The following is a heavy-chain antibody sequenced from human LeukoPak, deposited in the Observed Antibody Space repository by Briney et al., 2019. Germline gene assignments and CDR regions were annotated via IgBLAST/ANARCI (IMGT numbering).Heavy chain of an antibody. Sequence: SETLSLTCAVYGGSFSGYYWSWIRQPPGKGLEWIGEINHSGSTNYNPSLKSRVTISVDTSKNQFSLKLSSVTAADTAVYYCARQPGVRYFDWLLKPGYYFDYWGQGTLVTVSS. CDR1: GGSFSGYY. CDR2: INHSGST. V-gene: IGHV4-34*01. J-gene: IGHJ4*02. D-gene: IGHD3-9*01. CDR3: ARQPGVRYFDWLLKPGYYFDY.